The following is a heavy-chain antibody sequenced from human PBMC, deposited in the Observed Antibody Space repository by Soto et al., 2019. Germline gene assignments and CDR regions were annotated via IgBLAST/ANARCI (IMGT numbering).Heavy chain of an antibody. CDR2: INHSGST. D-gene: IGHD5-18*01. Sequence: SEILSLTCVLYGGSFSGCYWSWIRPPPGRGLGWMGEINHSGSTNYNPSLKSRVTISVDTSKNQFSLKLSSVTAADTAVYYCARGQFRRSYGTAYYYYYYGMDVWGQGTTVTVSS. V-gene: IGHV4-34*01. CDR1: GGSFSGCY. J-gene: IGHJ6*02. CDR3: ARGQFRRSYGTAYYYYYYGMDV.